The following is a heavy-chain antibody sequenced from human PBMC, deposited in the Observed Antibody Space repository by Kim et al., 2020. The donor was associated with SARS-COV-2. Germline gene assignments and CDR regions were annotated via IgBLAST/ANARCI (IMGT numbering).Heavy chain of an antibody. J-gene: IGHJ3*02. CDR3: ARGLRDYPGANAFDI. Sequence: PSITRRGTISVDRSKNQFSLKLSCVTAADTAVYYCARGLRDYPGANAFDIWGQGTMVTVSS. D-gene: IGHD3-10*01. V-gene: IGHV4-30-2*01.